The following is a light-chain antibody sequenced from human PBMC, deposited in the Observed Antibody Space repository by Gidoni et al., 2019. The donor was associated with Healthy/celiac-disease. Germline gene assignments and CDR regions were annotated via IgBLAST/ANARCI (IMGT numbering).Light chain of an antibody. J-gene: IGKJ4*01. CDR3: QQSYSTPT. Sequence: DIHISQSPSSLSASVGDRVTITCRASQSISSYLNWYQQKPGKAPKLLIYAASSLQSGFPSRFSGSGSGTDFTLTISSLEPEDFATYYCQQSYSTPTFGGGTKVEIK. V-gene: IGKV1-39*01. CDR2: AAS. CDR1: QSISSY.